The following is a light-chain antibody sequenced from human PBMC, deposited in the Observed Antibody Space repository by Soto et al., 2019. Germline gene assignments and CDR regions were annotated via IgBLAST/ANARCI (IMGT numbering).Light chain of an antibody. CDR2: AAS. CDR3: QKYNSAHPWT. Sequence: DIQMTQSPSSLSASVGDRVTITCRASQGISNYLAWYQQKPGKVPKLLIYAASTLQSGVPSRFSGSGSGTDFTLTIRSLQPEDVATYYCQKYNSAHPWTFGQGTKVEIK. V-gene: IGKV1-27*01. J-gene: IGKJ1*01. CDR1: QGISNY.